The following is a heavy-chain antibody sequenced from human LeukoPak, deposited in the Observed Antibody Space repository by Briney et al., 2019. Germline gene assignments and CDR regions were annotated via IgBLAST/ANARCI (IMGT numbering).Heavy chain of an antibody. CDR2: IIPIFGTA. CDR3: ARTIAGGSYRYPYWFDP. Sequence: SVKVSCKASGGTFSSYAISWVRQAPGQGLEWMGGIIPIFGTANYAQKFQGRVTITADKSTSTAYMELSSLRSEDTAVYYCARTIAGGSYRYPYWFDPWGQGTLVTVSS. CDR1: GGTFSSYA. V-gene: IGHV1-69*06. J-gene: IGHJ5*02. D-gene: IGHD3-16*02.